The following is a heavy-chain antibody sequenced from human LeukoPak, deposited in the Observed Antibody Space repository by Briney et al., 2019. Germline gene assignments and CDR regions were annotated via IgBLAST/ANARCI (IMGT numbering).Heavy chain of an antibody. V-gene: IGHV3-48*03. J-gene: IGHJ6*02. D-gene: IGHD3-3*01. CDR3: ARTELDFWSGYYPAYYYYYGMDV. CDR1: GFTFRSYE. CDR2: ISSSGSTI. Sequence: GGSLRLSCAASGFTFRSYEMNWVRQAPGKGLEWVSYISSSGSTIYYADSVKGRFTISRDNAKNSLYLQMNSLRAEDTAVYYCARTELDFWSGYYPAYYYYYGMDVWGQGTTVTVSS.